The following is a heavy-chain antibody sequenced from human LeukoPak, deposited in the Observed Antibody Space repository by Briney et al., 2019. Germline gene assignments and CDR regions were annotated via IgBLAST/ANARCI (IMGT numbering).Heavy chain of an antibody. CDR2: INWNGGST. Sequence: PGGSLRLSCAASGFTFNDYGMSWVRQAPGRGLEWVSGINWNGGSTGYADSVKGRFTISRDNAKNSLYLQMNSLRAEDTALYHCVRGEADNFDSWGQGTLVTVSS. CDR3: VRGEADNFDS. J-gene: IGHJ4*02. D-gene: IGHD1-26*01. V-gene: IGHV3-20*01. CDR1: GFTFNDYG.